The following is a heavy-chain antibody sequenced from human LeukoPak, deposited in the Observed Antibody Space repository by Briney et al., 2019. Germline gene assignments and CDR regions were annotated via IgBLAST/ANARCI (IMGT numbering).Heavy chain of an antibody. CDR1: GGSISSYY. CDR3: ARDPRGGITMVRGVGGWFDP. Sequence: SETLSLTCTVSGGSISSYYWSWIRQPPGKGLEWIGYIYYSGSTNYNPSLKSRVTISVDTSKNQFSLKLSSVTAADTAVYYCARDPRGGITMVRGVGGWFDPWGQGTLVTVSS. CDR2: IYYSGST. D-gene: IGHD3-10*01. J-gene: IGHJ5*02. V-gene: IGHV4-59*01.